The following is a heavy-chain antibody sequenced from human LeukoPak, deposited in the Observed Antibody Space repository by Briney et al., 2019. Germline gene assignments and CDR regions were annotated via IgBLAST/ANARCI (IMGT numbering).Heavy chain of an antibody. V-gene: IGHV4-4*09. J-gene: IGHJ5*02. CDR3: ARLRSTSSYVNWFGP. D-gene: IGHD6-6*01. CDR2: IYTSGST. CDR1: GGSISSYY. Sequence: SETLSLTCTVSGGSISSYYWSWIRQPPGKGLEWIGDIYTSGSTNFNPSLKSRVTMSLDTSKNQFSLKLTSVTAAETAVYYCARLRSTSSYVNWFGPWGQGTLVTVSS.